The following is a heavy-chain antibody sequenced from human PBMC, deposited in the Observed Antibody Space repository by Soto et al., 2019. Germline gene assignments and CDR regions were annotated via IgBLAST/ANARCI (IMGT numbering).Heavy chain of an antibody. Sequence: SETLSLTCAVSGGSISGTSYYWGWIRQPPGKGLEWIGSIFYTGSTYSNPSLKSRVTISVDTSKNQFSLKLSSVTAADTAVYYCAKSKDFSSGYFLDSWGQGTLVTVS. CDR1: GGSISGTSYY. D-gene: IGHD3-3*01. J-gene: IGHJ4*02. CDR2: IFYTGST. CDR3: AKSKDFSSGYFLDS. V-gene: IGHV4-39*01.